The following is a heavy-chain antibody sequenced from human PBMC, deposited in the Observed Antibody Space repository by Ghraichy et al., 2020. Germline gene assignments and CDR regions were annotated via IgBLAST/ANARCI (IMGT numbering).Heavy chain of an antibody. D-gene: IGHD3-16*01. J-gene: IGHJ6*02. Sequence: TLSLTCTVSGGSINSAGYYWSWIRQHPGKGLEWIGYIYYSGSTYYNPSLKSRVTMSIDTSKNQFSLKLNSVTAADTAVYYCGRDRWGSLDVWGQGTTVTVSS. CDR1: GGSINSAGYY. CDR3: GRDRWGSLDV. CDR2: IYYSGST. V-gene: IGHV4-31*03.